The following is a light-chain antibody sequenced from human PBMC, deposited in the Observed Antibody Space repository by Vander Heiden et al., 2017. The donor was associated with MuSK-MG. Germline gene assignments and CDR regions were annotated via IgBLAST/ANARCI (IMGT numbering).Light chain of an antibody. Sequence: EIVLTQSPVTLSLSPGERATLSCRASQSVGSNRLAWYQQKHGQAPRLLIYGASSRATGIPDRFSGSGSGTDFTLTISRLEPDDFAVYYWQQDGSSTVFRGGTKVGIK. CDR1: QSVGSNR. CDR3: QQDGSSTV. J-gene: IGKJ4*01. CDR2: GAS. V-gene: IGKV3-20*01.